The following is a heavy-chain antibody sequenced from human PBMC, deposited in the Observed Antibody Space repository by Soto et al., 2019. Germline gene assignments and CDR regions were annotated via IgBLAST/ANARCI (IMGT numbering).Heavy chain of an antibody. CDR1: GYIFTSYW. CDR2: IYPGDSDT. Sequence: PGESLKISCKGSGYIFTSYWIGWVRQMPGKGLEWMGIIYPGDSDTRYSPSFQGQVTISADKSISTAYLQWSSLKASDTAMYYCARHSLSVVVPAAMWGEYYYYGMDVWGQGTTFTVSS. J-gene: IGHJ6*02. CDR3: ARHSLSVVVPAAMWGEYYYYGMDV. D-gene: IGHD2-2*01. V-gene: IGHV5-51*01.